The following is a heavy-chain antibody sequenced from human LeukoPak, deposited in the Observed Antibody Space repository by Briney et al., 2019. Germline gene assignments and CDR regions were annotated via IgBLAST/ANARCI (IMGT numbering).Heavy chain of an antibody. J-gene: IGHJ4*02. Sequence: GGSLRLSSSASGFTFSTYDMSWVRQAPGKGLVWVSRINSDGSSISYADSVKGRFTISRDNAKNTLFLQMNSLRAEDTAVYYCARVDAEMATYYWGQGTLVTVSS. CDR2: INSDGSSI. V-gene: IGHV3-74*01. D-gene: IGHD5-24*01. CDR3: ARVDAEMATYY. CDR1: GFTFSTYD.